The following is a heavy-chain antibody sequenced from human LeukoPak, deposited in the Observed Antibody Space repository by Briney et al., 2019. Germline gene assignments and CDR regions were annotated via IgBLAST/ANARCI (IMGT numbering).Heavy chain of an antibody. V-gene: IGHV4-34*01. Sequence: KSSETLSLTCAVYGGSFSGYYWSWIRQPPGKGLEWIGEINHSGSTNYNPSLKSRVTISVDTSKNQFSLKLSSVTAAVTAVYYCARRGWDNWNYENYWGQGTLVTVSS. CDR1: GGSFSGYY. CDR3: ARRGWDNWNYENY. D-gene: IGHD1-7*01. J-gene: IGHJ4*02. CDR2: INHSGST.